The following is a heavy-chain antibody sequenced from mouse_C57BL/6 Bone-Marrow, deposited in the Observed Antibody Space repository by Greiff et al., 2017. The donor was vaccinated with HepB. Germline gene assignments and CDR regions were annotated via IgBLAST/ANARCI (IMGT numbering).Heavy chain of an antibody. D-gene: IGHD2-5*01. J-gene: IGHJ3*01. CDR3: TTDSNSFAY. Sequence: VQLKESGAELVRPGASVKLSCTASGFNIKDDYMHWVKQRPEQGLEWIGWIDPENGDTEYASKFQGKATITADTSSNTAYLQLSSLTSEDTAVYYCTTDSNSFAYWGQGTLVTVSA. V-gene: IGHV14-4*01. CDR1: GFNIKDDY. CDR2: IDPENGDT.